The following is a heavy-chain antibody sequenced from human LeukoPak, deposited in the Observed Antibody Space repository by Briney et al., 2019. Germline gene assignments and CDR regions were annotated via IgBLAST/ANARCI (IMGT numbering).Heavy chain of an antibody. CDR2: ISVSGDST. Sequence: GGSLRLSCAASGFTFSTYAMTWVRQAPGKGLEWVASISVSGDSTYYADSVKGRFSISRDNSKNTLYLQMNSLRAEDTAVYYCAKDQRYCSGGSCYGRFDPWGQGTLVTVSS. J-gene: IGHJ5*02. CDR1: GFTFSTYA. CDR3: AKDQRYCSGGSCYGRFDP. V-gene: IGHV3-23*01. D-gene: IGHD2-15*01.